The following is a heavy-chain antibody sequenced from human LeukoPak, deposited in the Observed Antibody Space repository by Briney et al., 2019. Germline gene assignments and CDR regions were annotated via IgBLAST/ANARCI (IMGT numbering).Heavy chain of an antibody. V-gene: IGHV3-11*01. CDR2: ISSSGSDI. CDR1: GFTFSGYY. J-gene: IGHJ3*02. CDR3: ARGFYGGNPLDAFDI. Sequence: GGSLRHSCVASGFTFSGYYMGWIRQAPGKGLEWISYISSSGSDIYYTGSMKGRFTISRDNAKNSLFLQMNSLRGDDTALYYCARGFYGGNPLDAFDIRGQGTMVTVSS. D-gene: IGHD4-23*01.